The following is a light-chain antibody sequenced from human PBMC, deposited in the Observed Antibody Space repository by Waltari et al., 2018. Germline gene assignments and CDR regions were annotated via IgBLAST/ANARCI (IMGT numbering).Light chain of an antibody. V-gene: IGKV2D-29*02. J-gene: IGKJ2*01. CDR3: MQTVQLPSFT. CDR1: QSLLHSDGKTY. CDR2: EAF. Sequence: DIVMTQTPPPLSVTPGQPASISCKSSQSLLHSDGKTYLYWYLQKPGQSPQLLIYEAFNRFSGVPDRFSGSGSGRDFTLKISRVEAEDVGVYYCMQTVQLPSFTFGQGTKLEIK.